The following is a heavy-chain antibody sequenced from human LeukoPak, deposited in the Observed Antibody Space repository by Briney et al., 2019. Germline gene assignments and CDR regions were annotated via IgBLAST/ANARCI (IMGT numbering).Heavy chain of an antibody. J-gene: IGHJ4*02. V-gene: IGHV4-39*07. D-gene: IGHD1-26*01. Sequence: PSETLSLTCTVSGGSISSSSYYWGWIRQPPGKGLEWIGSIYHSGTTYYNPSLKSRVTISVDTSKNQFSLKLSSVTAADTAVYYCARALGATGMYDYWGQGTLVTVSS. CDR2: IYHSGTT. CDR3: ARALGATGMYDY. CDR1: GGSISSSSYY.